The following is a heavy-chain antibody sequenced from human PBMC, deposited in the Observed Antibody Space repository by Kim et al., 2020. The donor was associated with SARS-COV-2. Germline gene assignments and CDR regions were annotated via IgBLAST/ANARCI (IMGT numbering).Heavy chain of an antibody. CDR1: GYTFTSYG. J-gene: IGHJ5*02. Sequence: ASVKVSCKASGYTFTSYGISWVRQAPGQGLEWMGWISAYNGNTNYAQKHQGRVTMTTDTSTITAYMELRSLRSDDTAVYYCAGSGADFWSGYYGGWFDPWGQGTLVTVSS. D-gene: IGHD3-3*01. V-gene: IGHV1-18*01. CDR2: ISAYNGNT. CDR3: AGSGADFWSGYYGGWFDP.